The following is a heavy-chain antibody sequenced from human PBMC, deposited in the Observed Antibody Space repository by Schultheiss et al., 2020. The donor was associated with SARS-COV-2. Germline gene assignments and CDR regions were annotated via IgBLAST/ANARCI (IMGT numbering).Heavy chain of an antibody. D-gene: IGHD2-15*01. J-gene: IGHJ4*02. CDR2: IGATGSI. V-gene: IGHV3-53*01. CDR3: ARVARGGRGLDY. CDR1: GFTVSSNY. Sequence: GGSLRLSCAASGFTVSSNYMSWVRQAPGKGLEWVSVIGATGSIYYHASVKGRFTISRDNAKSSLYLQMNSLRVDDTAVYFCARVARGGRGLDYWGQGTLVTVSS.